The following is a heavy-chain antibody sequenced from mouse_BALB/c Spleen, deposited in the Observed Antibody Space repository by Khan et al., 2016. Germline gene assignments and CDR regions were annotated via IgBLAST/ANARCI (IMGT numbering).Heavy chain of an antibody. CDR2: ISHSGDS. Sequence: EVKLQESGPSLAKPSQTLSLTCSVTGDSITSGHWNWIRKFPGNKFDFMGYISHSGDSYYNPSLKSRISITRDTYKNQYYLQLNSVTTEDTATYYCATWDYYGSAFAYWGQGTLVTVSA. V-gene: IGHV3-8*02. J-gene: IGHJ3*01. CDR1: GDSITSGH. D-gene: IGHD1-2*01. CDR3: ATWDYYGSAFAY.